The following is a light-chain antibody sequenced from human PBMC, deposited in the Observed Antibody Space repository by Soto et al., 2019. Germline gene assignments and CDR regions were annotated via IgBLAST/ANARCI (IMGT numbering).Light chain of an antibody. J-gene: IGLJ1*01. Sequence: TQPGSVSWVPVQWIPPSFTGTPSDGGSYNLVSWYQQHPGKAPKLMIYEGSKRPSGVSNRFSGSKSGNTASLTISGLQAEDEADYSCCSYAGSSTYVFGTGTKVTVL. CDR3: CSYAGSSTYV. CDR1: PSDGGSYNL. V-gene: IGLV2-23*01. CDR2: EGS.